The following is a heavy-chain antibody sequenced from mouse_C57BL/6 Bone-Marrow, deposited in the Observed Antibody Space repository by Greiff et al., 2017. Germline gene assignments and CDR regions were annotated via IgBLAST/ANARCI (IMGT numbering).Heavy chain of an antibody. V-gene: IGHV1-55*01. J-gene: IGHJ1*03. CDR2: IYPGSGST. D-gene: IGHD2-5*01. CDR1: VYTFTSYW. Sequence: VQLQQPGAELVKPGASVKMSCKASVYTFTSYWITWVKPRPGQGLEWIGDIYPGSGSTNYNEKFKSKATLTVDTSSSTAYMQLSSLTSEDSAVYYCARPYYSNYWYFDVWGTGTTVTVSS. CDR3: ARPYYSNYWYFDV.